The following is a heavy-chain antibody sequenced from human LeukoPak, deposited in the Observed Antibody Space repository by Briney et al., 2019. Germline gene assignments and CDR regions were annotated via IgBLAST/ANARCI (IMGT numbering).Heavy chain of an antibody. J-gene: IGHJ4*02. D-gene: IGHD6-13*01. Sequence: SETLSLTCAVYGGSFSGYYWSWIRQPPGKGLEWIGEINHSGSTNYNPSLKSRVTISVDTSKNQFSLQLNSLTPEDTAVYYCARDRLAAAGLFHYFDYWGQGTLVTVSS. CDR2: INHSGST. CDR1: GGSFSGYY. V-gene: IGHV4-34*01. CDR3: ARDRLAAAGLFHYFDY.